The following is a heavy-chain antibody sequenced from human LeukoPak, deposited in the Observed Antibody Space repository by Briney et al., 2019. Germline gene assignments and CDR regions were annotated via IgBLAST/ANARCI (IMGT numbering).Heavy chain of an antibody. V-gene: IGHV3-30*02. CDR2: ILYDGSNK. D-gene: IGHD6-13*01. J-gene: IGHJ5*02. Sequence: PGGSLRLSCEASGFTFNTYAMHWVRQPPGKGLEWVAFILYDGSNKCYADSVKGRFTISRDNSKNTLYLQMNSLRAEDTAVYYCAKAAAAVYNWFDPWGQGTLVTVSS. CDR1: GFTFNTYA. CDR3: AKAAAAVYNWFDP.